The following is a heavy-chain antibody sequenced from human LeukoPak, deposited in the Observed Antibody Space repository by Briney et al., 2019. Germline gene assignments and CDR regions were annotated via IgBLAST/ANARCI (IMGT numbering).Heavy chain of an antibody. D-gene: IGHD2-2*01. V-gene: IGHV4-39*01. CDR3: ARQVRSSQEKRFDF. CDR2: ISYSGNT. Sequence: WETLSLTCTVSGGSISSNSYYWGWILKPPGKGLEWIGRISYSGNTYYNPSLKSRATISVDTSKNRFSLKLSSVTASDTAVYYCARQVRSSQEKRFDFWGQGTLVTVSS. J-gene: IGHJ4*02. CDR1: GGSISSNSYY.